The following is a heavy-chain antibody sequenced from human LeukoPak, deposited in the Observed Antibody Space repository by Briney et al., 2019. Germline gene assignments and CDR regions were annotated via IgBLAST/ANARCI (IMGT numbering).Heavy chain of an antibody. Sequence: SETLSLTCTVSGGPISSYYWSWIRQPPGKGLEWIGYIYYSGSTNYNPSLKSRVTISVDTSKNQFSLKLSSVTAADTAVYYCVGQWELPPYYFDYWGQGTLVTVSS. J-gene: IGHJ4*02. V-gene: IGHV4-59*01. CDR1: GGPISSYY. CDR2: IYYSGST. CDR3: VGQWELPPYYFDY. D-gene: IGHD1-26*01.